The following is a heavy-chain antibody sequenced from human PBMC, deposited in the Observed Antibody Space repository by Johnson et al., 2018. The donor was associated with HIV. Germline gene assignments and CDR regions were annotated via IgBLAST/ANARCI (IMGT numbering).Heavy chain of an antibody. V-gene: IGHV3-11*01. J-gene: IGHJ3*02. CDR2: ISSSGSTI. CDR1: GFTFSDYY. CDR3: TRVYSSGYYGNVFDI. Sequence: QVQLVESGGGLVKPGGSLRLSCAASGFTFSDYYMSWIRQAPGKGLEWVSYISSSGSTIYYADSVKGRFTISRDNAKNSLYLQMNSLTTEDTAVYYCTRVYSSGYYGNVFDIWGQGTMVTVSS. D-gene: IGHD6-19*01.